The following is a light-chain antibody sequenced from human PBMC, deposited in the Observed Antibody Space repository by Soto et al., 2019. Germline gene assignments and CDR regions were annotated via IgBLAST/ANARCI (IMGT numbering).Light chain of an antibody. CDR2: GAS. CDR1: QSVSSN. Sequence: EIVMTQSPATLSVSPGARATLSCRASQSVSSNLAWYQQKPGQAPRLLISGASTRATGIPARFSGSGSGTDFTLTISSLQSEDFAVYYCHQYNNWPKTFGQGTKVEIK. J-gene: IGKJ1*01. CDR3: HQYNNWPKT. V-gene: IGKV3-15*01.